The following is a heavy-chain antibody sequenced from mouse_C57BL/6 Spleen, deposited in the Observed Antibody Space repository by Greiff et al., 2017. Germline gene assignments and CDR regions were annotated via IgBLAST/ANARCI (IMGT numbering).Heavy chain of an antibody. V-gene: IGHV1-26*01. Sequence: EVQLQQSGPELVKPGASVKISCKASGYTFTDYYMNWVKQSHGKSLEWIGDINPNNGGTSYNQKFKGKATLTVDKSSSTAYMELRSLTSEDSAVYYCARFSYDYDGAYWGQGTLVTVSA. J-gene: IGHJ3*01. CDR3: ARFSYDYDGAY. CDR2: INPNNGGT. CDR1: GYTFTDYY. D-gene: IGHD2-4*01.